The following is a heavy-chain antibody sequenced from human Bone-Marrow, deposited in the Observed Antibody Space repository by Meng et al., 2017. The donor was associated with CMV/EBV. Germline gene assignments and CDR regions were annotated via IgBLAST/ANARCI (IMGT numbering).Heavy chain of an antibody. CDR1: GFTFSSYA. Sequence: GESLKISCAASGFTFSSYAMHWVRQAPGKGLEWVAVISYDGSNKYYADSVKGRFTISRDNSKNTLYLQMNSLRAEDTAVYYCARNDIVVVPAANDYGMDVWGQGTTVTVSS. J-gene: IGHJ6*02. V-gene: IGHV3-30*04. CDR3: ARNDIVVVPAANDYGMDV. CDR2: ISYDGSNK. D-gene: IGHD2-2*01.